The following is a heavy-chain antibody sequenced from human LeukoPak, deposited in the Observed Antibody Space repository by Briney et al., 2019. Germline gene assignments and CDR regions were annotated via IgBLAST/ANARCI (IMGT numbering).Heavy chain of an antibody. Sequence: SETLSLTSTVSGGSISNYYWSWIRQPAGKRLEWIGRIYTSGSTNYNPSLKSRVTMSVATSKNQFSLNPSSVTAADTAVYYCARIGGSFPSLDSWGQGTLVTVSS. CDR1: GGSISNYY. V-gene: IGHV4-4*07. CDR3: ARIGGSFPSLDS. J-gene: IGHJ5*01. D-gene: IGHD1-26*01. CDR2: IYTSGST.